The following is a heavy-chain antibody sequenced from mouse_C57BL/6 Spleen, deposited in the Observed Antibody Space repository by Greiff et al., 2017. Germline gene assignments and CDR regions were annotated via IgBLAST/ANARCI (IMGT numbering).Heavy chain of an antibody. CDR3: ARGYGYGAWFAY. D-gene: IGHD2-2*01. V-gene: IGHV5-4*03. CDR2: ISDGGSYT. CDR1: GFTFSSYA. Sequence: VKLMESGGGLVKPGGSLKLSCAASGFTFSSYAMSWVRQTPEKRLEWVATISDGGSYTYYPDNVKGRFTISRDNAKNNLYLQMSHLKSEDTAMYYCARGYGYGAWFAYWGQGTLVTVSA. J-gene: IGHJ3*01.